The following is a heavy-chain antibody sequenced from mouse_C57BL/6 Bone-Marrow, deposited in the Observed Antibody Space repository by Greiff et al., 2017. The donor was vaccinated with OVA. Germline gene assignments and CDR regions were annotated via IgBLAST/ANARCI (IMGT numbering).Heavy chain of an antibody. CDR1: GFSLSTFGMG. CDR3: ARWEDNGYDAWFAY. Sequence: QVTLKVCGPGILQPSQTLSLTCSFSGFSLSTFGMGVGWIRQPSGKGLEWLAHIWWDDDKYYNPALKSRLTISKDTSKNQVFLKIANVDTADTATYYCARWEDNGYDAWFAYWGQGTLVTVSA. CDR2: IWWDDDK. V-gene: IGHV8-8*01. J-gene: IGHJ3*01. D-gene: IGHD2-2*01.